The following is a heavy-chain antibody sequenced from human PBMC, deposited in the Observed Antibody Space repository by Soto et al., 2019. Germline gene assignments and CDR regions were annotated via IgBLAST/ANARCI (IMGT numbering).Heavy chain of an antibody. CDR3: ATAISSPFSNFDY. CDR1: GFTFSTYW. Sequence: EVQLVQSGGGLVQPGGSLRLSCVASGFTFSTYWMTWVRQAPGMGLVWVAGVKEDAIEELYVDSVKGRFSVSRDNAKNSLYLQLNSLSAEDTAVYYCATAISSPFSNFDYWGQGSLVTVSS. J-gene: IGHJ4*02. V-gene: IGHV3-7*01. D-gene: IGHD2-2*01. CDR2: VKEDAIEE.